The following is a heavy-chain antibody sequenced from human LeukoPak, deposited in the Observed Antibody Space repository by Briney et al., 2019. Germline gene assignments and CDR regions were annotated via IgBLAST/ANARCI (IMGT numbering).Heavy chain of an antibody. V-gene: IGHV1-2*02. CDR1: GYTFTVYY. D-gene: IGHD1-26*01. CDR3: ARDQTWGYYMDV. Sequence: GASVKVSCKASGYTFTVYYMHWVRQAPGQGLEWMGWINPNSGGTNYAQKFQGRVTMTRDTSISTVYMELSRLRSDDTAVYYCARDQTWGYYMDVWGQGTTVTVSS. CDR2: INPNSGGT. J-gene: IGHJ6*03.